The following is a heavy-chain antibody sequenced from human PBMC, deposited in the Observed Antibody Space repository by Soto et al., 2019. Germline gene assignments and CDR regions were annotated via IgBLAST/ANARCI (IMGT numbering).Heavy chain of an antibody. D-gene: IGHD6-19*01. Sequence: SVNVSCKTSGSTFTGNYTHWVRQAPGQKKEWMRWINPNSDGTNYAQKKKGWVTMTRDTSISTVYMELSRLRSDDIAVYYCARPSAVAGICKLDYSGQGTLVTVS. CDR1: GSTFTGNY. CDR3: ARPSAVAGICKLDY. J-gene: IGHJ4*02. CDR2: INPNSDGT. V-gene: IGHV1-2*04.